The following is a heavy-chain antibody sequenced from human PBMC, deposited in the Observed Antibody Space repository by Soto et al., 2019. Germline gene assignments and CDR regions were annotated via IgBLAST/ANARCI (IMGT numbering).Heavy chain of an antibody. D-gene: IGHD3-3*01. CDR2: ISAYNGNT. Sequence: GASVKVSCKASGYTFTSYGISGVRQAPGQGLEWMGWISAYNGNTNYAQKLQGRVTMTTDTSTSTAYMELRSLRSDDTAVYYCARVPPFDYDFWSGYYYGMDVWGQGTTVTVSS. CDR1: GYTFTSYG. V-gene: IGHV1-18*01. J-gene: IGHJ6*02. CDR3: ARVPPFDYDFWSGYYYGMDV.